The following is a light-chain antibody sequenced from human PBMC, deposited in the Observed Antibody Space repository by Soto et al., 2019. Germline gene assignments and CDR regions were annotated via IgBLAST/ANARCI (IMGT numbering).Light chain of an antibody. V-gene: IGKV3-15*01. J-gene: IGKJ5*01. CDR1: QTVGSN. Sequence: EIVLTQSPDTLSVSPVERATLSFRASQTVGSNLAWYQQKPGQAPRLLIYGASTRASDIPARFSGSGSVTEFALTISSLQSEDFAVYYCQQYNNWPITFGQGTRLEIK. CDR2: GAS. CDR3: QQYNNWPIT.